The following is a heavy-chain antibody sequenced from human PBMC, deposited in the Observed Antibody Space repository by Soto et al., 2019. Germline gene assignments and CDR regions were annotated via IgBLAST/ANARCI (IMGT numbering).Heavy chain of an antibody. V-gene: IGHV4-39*01. CDR1: GGSISSSNFY. CDR3: ARRSGWATYYAFDI. J-gene: IGHJ3*02. D-gene: IGHD3-3*01. CDR2: IYYNGDT. Sequence: QLQLQESGPGLVKPSETLSLTCTVSGGSISSSNFYWGWIRQSPGEGLEWIASIYYNGDTYYNPSLESRVTISVDTSKNQFSLKLTSVTAADTAVYYCARRSGWATYYAFDIWGQGTMVTVSS.